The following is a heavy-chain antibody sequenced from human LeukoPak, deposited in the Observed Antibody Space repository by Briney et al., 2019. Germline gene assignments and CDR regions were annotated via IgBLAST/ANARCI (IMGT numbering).Heavy chain of an antibody. D-gene: IGHD6-13*01. CDR1: GGSISSSSYY. Sequence: ETLSLTCTVSGGSISSSSYYWGWIRQPPGKGLEWIGSIYYSGSSYYNPSLKSRVTISVDTSKNQFSLKLSSVTAADTAVYYCARRLAGTEDYWGQGTLVTASS. CDR3: ARRLAGTEDY. V-gene: IGHV4-39*01. J-gene: IGHJ4*02. CDR2: IYYSGSS.